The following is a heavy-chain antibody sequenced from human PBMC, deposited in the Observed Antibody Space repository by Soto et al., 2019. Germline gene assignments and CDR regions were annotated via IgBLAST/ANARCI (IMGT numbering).Heavy chain of an antibody. CDR1: GYTLTELS. D-gene: IGHD6-13*01. V-gene: IGHV1-24*01. CDR3: ANSGIAGPKSYWFDP. CDR2: FDPEDGET. J-gene: IGHJ5*02. Sequence: ASVKVSCKFSGYTLTELSMHWVRQAPGKGLEWMGGFDPEDGETIYAQKFQGRVTMTEDTSTDTAYMELSSLRSEDTAVYYCANSGIAGPKSYWFDPWGQGTLVTVSS.